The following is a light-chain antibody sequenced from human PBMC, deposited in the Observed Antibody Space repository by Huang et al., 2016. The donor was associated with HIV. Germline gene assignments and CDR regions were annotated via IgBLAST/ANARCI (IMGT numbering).Light chain of an antibody. CDR1: QDISNY. CDR3: QQYDNLPLT. CDR2: DAT. Sequence: DIQMTQSPSSLSASVGDRVTITCQASQDISNYLSWYQHKPGKAPTLLIDDATNLEAGVPSRFSGSGYGTDFTFTISSLQPEDIARYFCQQYDNLPLTFGGGTKVEIK. V-gene: IGKV1-33*01. J-gene: IGKJ4*01.